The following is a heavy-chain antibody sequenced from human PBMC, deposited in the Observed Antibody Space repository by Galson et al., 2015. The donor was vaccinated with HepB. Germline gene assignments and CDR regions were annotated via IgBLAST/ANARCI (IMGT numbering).Heavy chain of an antibody. CDR3: ARAGGNLSMFSA. Sequence: SLRLSCAASGFTFSFYSMSWVRQAPGKGLELVSYIRGGSTTIYYADSVKGRFIISRDNAKNSLYLQMNSLRAEDTAVYYCARAGGNLSMFSAWGQGTLVTVSS. V-gene: IGHV3-48*01. CDR2: IRGGSTTI. CDR1: GFTFSFYS. D-gene: IGHD3-10*02. J-gene: IGHJ5*02.